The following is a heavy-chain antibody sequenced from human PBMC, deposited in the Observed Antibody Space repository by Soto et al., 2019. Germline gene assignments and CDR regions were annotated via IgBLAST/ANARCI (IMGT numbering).Heavy chain of an antibody. V-gene: IGHV1-18*01. CDR2: ISAYNGNT. CDR1: GYTFTSYG. J-gene: IGHJ3*02. CDR3: ARDWAAGTQVAFDI. Sequence: ASVKVSCKASGYTFTSYGISGVRQAPGQGLEWMGWISAYNGNTNYAQKLQGRVTMTTDTSTSTAYMELRSLRSDDTAVYYCARDWAAGTQVAFDIWGQGTMVTVSS. D-gene: IGHD6-13*01.